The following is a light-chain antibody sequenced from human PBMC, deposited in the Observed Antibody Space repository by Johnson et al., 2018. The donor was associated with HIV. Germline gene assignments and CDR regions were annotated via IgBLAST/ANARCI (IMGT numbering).Light chain of an antibody. CDR1: SSNIGNNY. V-gene: IGLV1-51*02. J-gene: IGLJ1*01. CDR2: ENN. Sequence: QSVLTQPPSVSAAPGQKVTIFCSGSSSNIGNNYVSWYQQVPGTAPKLLIYENNKRPSGIPDRFSGSKSGTSATLGITGLQTGDEADYYCGTWDSSLSVYVFGTGTKVTVL. CDR3: GTWDSSLSVYV.